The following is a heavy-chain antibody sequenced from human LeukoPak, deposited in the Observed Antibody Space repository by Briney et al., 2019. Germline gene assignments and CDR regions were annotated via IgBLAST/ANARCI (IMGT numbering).Heavy chain of an antibody. Sequence: PSETLSLTCTVSGDSIRSYYWSWIRQPAGKGLEWIGRIYTTGNTNYNPSLKSRVTMSLDKSNNQFSLKMSSVTAADTAVYYCARERYGSGLMKWGQGSLVTVSS. V-gene: IGHV4-4*07. D-gene: IGHD3-10*01. CDR2: IYTTGNT. J-gene: IGHJ4*02. CDR3: ARERYGSGLMK. CDR1: GDSIRSYY.